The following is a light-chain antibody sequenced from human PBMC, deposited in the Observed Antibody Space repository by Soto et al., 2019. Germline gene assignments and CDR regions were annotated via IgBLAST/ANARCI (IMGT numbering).Light chain of an antibody. Sequence: QSVLTQPPSASGTPGQRVTISCSGSSSNIGSNTVSWYQQLPGTVPKLLIYGSNERPLGVPDRFSGSKSGTSASLAISRLQSEDEAHYYCAVWNDGLDAWMFGGRTKLTVL. CDR1: SSNIGSNT. CDR3: AVWNDGLDAWM. CDR2: GSN. J-gene: IGLJ3*02. V-gene: IGLV1-44*01.